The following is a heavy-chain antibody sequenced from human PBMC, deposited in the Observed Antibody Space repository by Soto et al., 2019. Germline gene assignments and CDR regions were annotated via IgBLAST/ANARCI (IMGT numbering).Heavy chain of an antibody. J-gene: IGHJ4*02. CDR1: GGTFSSYA. CDR3: AKGRYDFWSPYYFDS. CDR2: IIPIFGTA. Sequence: GASVKVSCKASGGTFSSYAISWVRQAPGQGLEWMGGIIPIFGTANYAQKFQGRVTITADESTSTAYMELSSLRDEDTALYYCAKGRYDFWSPYYFDSWGQGTLVTAPQ. V-gene: IGHV1-69*13. D-gene: IGHD3-3*01.